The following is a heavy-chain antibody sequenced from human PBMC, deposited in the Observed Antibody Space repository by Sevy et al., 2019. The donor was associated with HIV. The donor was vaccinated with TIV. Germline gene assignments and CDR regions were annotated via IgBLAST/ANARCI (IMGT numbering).Heavy chain of an antibody. CDR3: TTDGLFAP. CDR2: IKSKTDGGTT. CDR1: GLTVSDNF. Sequence: GGSLRLSCAASGLTVSDNFMSWVRQVPGKGLEWVGRIKSKTDGGTTDYAAPVKGRFTISRDDSKTTLYLQMNNLKTEDTAVYYCTTDGLFAPWGQGTLVTVSS. V-gene: IGHV3-15*01. J-gene: IGHJ5*02.